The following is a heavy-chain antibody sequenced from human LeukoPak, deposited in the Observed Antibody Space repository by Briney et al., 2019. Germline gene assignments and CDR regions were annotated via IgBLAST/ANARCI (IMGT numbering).Heavy chain of an antibody. CDR1: GHTFTSYT. D-gene: IGHD3-9*01. CDR3: ARLAWGYDILTGPPSYFDY. Sequence: ASVKVSCKASGHTFTSYTMHWVRRAPGQRLEWMGWINAGNGNTKYSQKFQGRVTITRDTSASTAYMELSSLRSEDTAVYYCARLAWGYDILTGPPSYFDYWGQGTLVTVSS. J-gene: IGHJ4*02. V-gene: IGHV1-3*01. CDR2: INAGNGNT.